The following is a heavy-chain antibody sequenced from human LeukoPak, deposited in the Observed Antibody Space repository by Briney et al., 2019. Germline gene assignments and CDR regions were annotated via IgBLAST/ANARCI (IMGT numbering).Heavy chain of an antibody. CDR2: ISYDGSNK. CDR3: ARDDPLAVAGNWFDP. D-gene: IGHD6-19*01. V-gene: IGHV3-30*04. Sequence: GRPLRLSCAASGFTFSSYAMHWVRQAPGKGLEWVAVISYDGSNKYYADSVKGRLTISRDNSKNTLYLQMNSLRAEDTAVYYCARDDPLAVAGNWFDPWGQGTLVTVSS. J-gene: IGHJ5*02. CDR1: GFTFSSYA.